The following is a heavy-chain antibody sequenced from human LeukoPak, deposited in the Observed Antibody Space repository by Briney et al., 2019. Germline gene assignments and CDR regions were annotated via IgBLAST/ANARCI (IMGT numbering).Heavy chain of an antibody. D-gene: IGHD3-10*01. Sequence: SETLSLTCTVSGGSISSYYWSWIRQPPGKGLEWIGYIYYSGSTNYNSSLRSRVTISVDTSKNQFSLKLRSVTAADTAVYYCAKDVGSGSGNYYNRPSWGQGTLVTVSS. CDR2: IYYSGST. CDR3: AKDVGSGSGNYYNRPS. J-gene: IGHJ5*02. CDR1: GGSISSYY. V-gene: IGHV4-59*01.